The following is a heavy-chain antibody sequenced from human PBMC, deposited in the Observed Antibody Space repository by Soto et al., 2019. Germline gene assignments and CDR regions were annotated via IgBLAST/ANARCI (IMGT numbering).Heavy chain of an antibody. CDR1: GGSISSGGYH. D-gene: IGHD3-10*01. V-gene: IGHV4-31*03. CDR2: IYYSGST. J-gene: IGHJ6*03. CDR3: ARDTPYGSGSYSSRYYYYYMDV. Sequence: PSETLSLTCTVSGGSISSGGYHWSWIRQHPGKGLEWIGYIYYSGSTYYNPSLKSRVTISVDTSKNQFSLKLSSVTAADTAVYYCARDTPYGSGSYSSRYYYYYMDVWGKGTTVTVSS.